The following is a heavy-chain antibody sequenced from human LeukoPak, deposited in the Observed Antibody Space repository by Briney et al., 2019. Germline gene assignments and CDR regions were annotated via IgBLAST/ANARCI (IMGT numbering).Heavy chain of an antibody. Sequence: PSETLSLTCTVSGYSISSGYYWGWIRQPPGKGLEWIGSIYHSGSTYYNPSLKSRVTISVDTSKNQFSLKLSSVTAADTAVYYCARDLRNWCDPWGQGTLVTVSS. CDR2: IYHSGST. CDR1: GYSISSGYY. CDR3: ARDLRNWCDP. V-gene: IGHV4-38-2*02. J-gene: IGHJ5*02.